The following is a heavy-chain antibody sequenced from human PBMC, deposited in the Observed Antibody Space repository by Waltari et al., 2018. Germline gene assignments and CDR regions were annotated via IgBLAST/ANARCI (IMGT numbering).Heavy chain of an antibody. CDR3: AKLGWFGELLIPIYFDY. V-gene: IGHV3-23*01. Sequence: EVQLLESGGGLVQPGGSLRLSCAASGFTFSSYAMSWVRQAPGKGLEWVSAISGSGGSTYYADSVKGRFTISRDNSKNTLYLQMNSLRAEDTAVYYCAKLGWFGELLIPIYFDYWGQGTLVTVSS. CDR1: GFTFSSYA. J-gene: IGHJ4*02. CDR2: ISGSGGST. D-gene: IGHD3-10*01.